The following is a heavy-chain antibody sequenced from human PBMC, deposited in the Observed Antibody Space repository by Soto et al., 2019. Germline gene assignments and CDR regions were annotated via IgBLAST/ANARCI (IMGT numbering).Heavy chain of an antibody. Sequence: GGSLRLSCAASGFTFSSYSMNWVRQAPGKGLEWVSSISSSSSYIYYADSVKGRFTISRDNAKNSLYLQMNSLRAEDTAVYYCARRGNYYDSSGPPYWGQGTLVTVSS. V-gene: IGHV3-21*01. J-gene: IGHJ4*02. CDR2: ISSSSSYI. CDR3: ARRGNYYDSSGPPY. D-gene: IGHD3-22*01. CDR1: GFTFSSYS.